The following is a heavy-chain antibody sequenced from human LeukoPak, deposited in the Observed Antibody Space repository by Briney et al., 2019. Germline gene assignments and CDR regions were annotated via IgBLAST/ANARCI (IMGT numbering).Heavy chain of an antibody. Sequence: SETLSLTCTVYGGSFSGYYWSWIRQPPGKGLEWIGEINHSGSTNYNPSLKSRVTISVDTSKNQFSLKLSSVTAADTAVYYCARGVDITMIVVVIIYFDYWGQGTLVTVSS. J-gene: IGHJ4*02. CDR1: GGSFSGYY. V-gene: IGHV4-34*01. CDR2: INHSGST. CDR3: ARGVDITMIVVVIIYFDY. D-gene: IGHD3-22*01.